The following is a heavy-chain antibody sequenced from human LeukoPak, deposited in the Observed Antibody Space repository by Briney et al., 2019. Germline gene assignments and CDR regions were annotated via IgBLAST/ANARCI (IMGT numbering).Heavy chain of an antibody. J-gene: IGHJ4*02. CDR2: IYYSGST. D-gene: IGHD4-17*01. CDR3: ARLAYGGNSGSDY. CDR1: GGSISSYY. Sequence: PSETLSLTCTVSGGSISSYYWSWIRQPPGKGLEWIGYIYYSGSTNYNPPLKSRVTISVDTSKNQFSLKLSSVTAADTAVYYCARLAYGGNSGSDYWGQGTLVTVSS. V-gene: IGHV4-59*08.